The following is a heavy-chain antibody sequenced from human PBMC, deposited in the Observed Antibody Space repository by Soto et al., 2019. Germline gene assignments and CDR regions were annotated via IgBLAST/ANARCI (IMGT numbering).Heavy chain of an antibody. CDR1: GLSLSSSA. CDR2: ISATGTST. D-gene: IGHD6-13*01. V-gene: IGHV3-23*01. CDR3: AKRGDSTSWYWLDP. Sequence: ESGGGLVQPGGSLRLSCAASGLSLSSSAMSWVRQAPGKGVEWVSAISATGTSTYYADSVKGRFIISRDEIKNTLYLQMSSLRAEDTALYYCAKRGDSTSWYWLDPWGQGTLVTVSS. J-gene: IGHJ5*02.